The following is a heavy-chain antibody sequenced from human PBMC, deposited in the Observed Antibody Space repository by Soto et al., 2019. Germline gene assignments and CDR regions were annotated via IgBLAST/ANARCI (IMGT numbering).Heavy chain of an antibody. D-gene: IGHD6-13*01. CDR3: AHRPRYSSSLDY. V-gene: IGHV2-5*02. Sequence: QITLKESGPTLVKPTQTLTLTCTFSGFSLSTSGVGVGWIRQPPGKALEWLALIYWDDDKRYSPSLKSRLTIXKXXSKNQVVLTMTNMDPVDTATYYCAHRPRYSSSLDYWGQGTLVTVSS. CDR2: IYWDDDK. CDR1: GFSLSTSGVG. J-gene: IGHJ4*02.